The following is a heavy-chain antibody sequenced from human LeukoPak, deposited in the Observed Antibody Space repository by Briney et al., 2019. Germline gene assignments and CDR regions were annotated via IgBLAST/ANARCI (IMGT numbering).Heavy chain of an antibody. CDR1: GCTFTSYD. V-gene: IGHV1-8*01. CDR2: MNPNSGNT. D-gene: IGHD6-13*01. CDR3: ARGLAKQDYYYYMDV. Sequence: ASVKVSCKASGCTFTSYDINWVRQATGQGLEWMGWMNPNSGNTGYAQKFQGRVSMTRNTSISTACMELSSLRSEDTAVYYCARGLAKQDYYYYMDVWGKGTTVTVSS. J-gene: IGHJ6*03.